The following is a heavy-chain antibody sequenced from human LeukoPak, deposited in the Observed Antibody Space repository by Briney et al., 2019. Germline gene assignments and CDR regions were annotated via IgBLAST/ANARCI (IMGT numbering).Heavy chain of an antibody. CDR2: ISSSSSYI. CDR3: ARSPETYYYGSGSYDDY. CDR1: GFTFSSYS. V-gene: IGHV3-21*01. J-gene: IGHJ4*02. D-gene: IGHD3-10*01. Sequence: GGSLRLSCAASGFTFSSYSMNWVRQAPGKGLEWVSSISSSSSYIYYADSVKGRFTISRDNAKNSLYLQMNSLRAEDTAVYYCARSPETYYYGSGSYDDYWGQGTLVTVSS.